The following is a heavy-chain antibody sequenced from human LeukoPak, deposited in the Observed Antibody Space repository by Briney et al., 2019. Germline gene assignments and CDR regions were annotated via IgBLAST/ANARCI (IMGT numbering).Heavy chain of an antibody. D-gene: IGHD3-22*01. CDR2: IYYSGST. CDR3: ARDYYDSSGYYARAFDI. CDR1: GGSISSYY. V-gene: IGHV4-59*01. J-gene: IGHJ3*02. Sequence: SETLSLTCTVSGGSISSYYWSWIRQPPGKGLEWIGYIYYSGSTNYNPSLKSLVTISVDTSKNQFSLKLSSVTAADTAVYYCARDYYDSSGYYARAFDIWGQGTMVTVSS.